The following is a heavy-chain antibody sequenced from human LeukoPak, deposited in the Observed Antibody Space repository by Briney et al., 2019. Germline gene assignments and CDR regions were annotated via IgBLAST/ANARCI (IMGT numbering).Heavy chain of an antibody. Sequence: PGGSLRLSCAASGFSVTNNYITWVRQAPGKGLEWVSVMYTGGTPYYADSVKGRFTISRDISKNTLYLQMTSLRAEDTAVYYCAREVAAAGNWFDPWGQGTLVTVSS. CDR2: MYTGGTP. J-gene: IGHJ5*02. CDR1: GFSVTNNY. D-gene: IGHD6-13*01. CDR3: AREVAAAGNWFDP. V-gene: IGHV3-53*01.